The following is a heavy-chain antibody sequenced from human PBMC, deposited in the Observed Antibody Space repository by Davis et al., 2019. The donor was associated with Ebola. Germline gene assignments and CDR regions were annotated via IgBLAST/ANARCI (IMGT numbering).Heavy chain of an antibody. CDR2: INHSGST. CDR3: ARLLLPQLQAFDY. CDR1: GGSFSGYY. Sequence: SETLSLTCAVYGGSFSGYYWSWIRQPPGKGLEWIGEINHSGSTNYHTSLKSRVTISVDTSKNQFSLNLNSVNAADTAVYYCARLLLPQLQAFDYWGQGTLVTVSS. V-gene: IGHV4-34*01. J-gene: IGHJ4*02. D-gene: IGHD2-15*01.